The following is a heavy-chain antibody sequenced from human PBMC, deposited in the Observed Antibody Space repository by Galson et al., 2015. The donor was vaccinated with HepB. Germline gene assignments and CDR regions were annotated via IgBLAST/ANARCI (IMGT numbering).Heavy chain of an antibody. D-gene: IGHD6-13*01. V-gene: IGHV1-24*01. CDR3: ATDAAAAGWDWYFDL. J-gene: IGHJ2*01. Sequence: SVKVSCKVSGYTLTELSMHWVRQAPGKGLEWMGGFDPEDGETIYAQKFQGRVTMTEDTSTDTAYMELSSLRSEDTAVYYCATDAAAAGWDWYFDLWGRGTLVTVSS. CDR1: GYTLTELS. CDR2: FDPEDGET.